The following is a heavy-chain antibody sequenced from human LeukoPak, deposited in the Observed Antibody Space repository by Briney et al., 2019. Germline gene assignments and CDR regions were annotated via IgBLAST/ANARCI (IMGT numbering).Heavy chain of an antibody. CDR3: ARGLGWSSSGWFFDY. D-gene: IGHD6-19*01. CDR2: ISSSNRTV. CDR1: RFTFNTYN. Sequence: GVPVRLSCAASRFTFNTYNMIWVPEAPGKGRVGGSYISSSNRTVQYTDSVRVRFTISRDNAKNSLYLHMQSVSGEDTDVYYCARGLGWSSSGWFFDYWGQGTLVTVS. J-gene: IGHJ4*02. V-gene: IGHV3-48*01.